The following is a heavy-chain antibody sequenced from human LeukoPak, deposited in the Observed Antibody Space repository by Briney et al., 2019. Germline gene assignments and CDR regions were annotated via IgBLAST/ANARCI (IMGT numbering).Heavy chain of an antibody. D-gene: IGHD4-23*01. J-gene: IGHJ4*02. CDR1: GGTFSSYA. CDR2: IIPIFGTA. CDR3: ARAGYYGGNSELNFDY. V-gene: IGHV1-69*05. Sequence: SVKVSCKASGGTFSSYAISWVRQAPGQGLEWMGGIIPIFGTANYAQKFQGRVTMTRDTSISTAYMELSRLRSDDTAVYYCARAGYYGGNSELNFDYWGQGTLVTVSS.